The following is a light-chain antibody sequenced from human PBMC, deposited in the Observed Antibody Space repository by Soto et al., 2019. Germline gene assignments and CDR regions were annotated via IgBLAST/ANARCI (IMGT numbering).Light chain of an antibody. CDR2: DAS. CDR3: QQRSNWPPLT. CDR1: QSVSSY. Sequence: EIVLTQSPATLSLSPGERATLSCRASQSVSSYLAWYQQKPGQAPRLLIYDASNRATGIPARFSGSGSGTDFTLTISSLEPADFAVYYCQQRSNWPPLTFGGGNKVEIK. V-gene: IGKV3-11*01. J-gene: IGKJ4*01.